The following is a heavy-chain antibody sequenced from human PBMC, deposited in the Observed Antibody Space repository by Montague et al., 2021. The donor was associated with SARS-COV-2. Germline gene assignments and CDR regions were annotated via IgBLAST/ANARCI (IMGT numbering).Heavy chain of an antibody. V-gene: IGHV4-31*03. CDR1: ADSISSSAYY. D-gene: IGHD3-9*01. J-gene: IGHJ6*02. CDR2: IYYTGSS. CDR3: ATSLSGGYYDILTGYYSGYYYGMDV. Sequence: TLSLTCTVSADSISSSAYYWSWIRQHPGKGLEWIGYIYYTGSSYYXXXLRSRLTISVDTSKNQFSLKLNSVTAAETAVYYCATSLSGGYYDILTGYYSGYYYGMDVWGQGTTVTVSS.